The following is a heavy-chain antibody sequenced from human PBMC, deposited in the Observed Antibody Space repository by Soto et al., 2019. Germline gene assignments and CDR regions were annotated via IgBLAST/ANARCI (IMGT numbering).Heavy chain of an antibody. CDR1: GGSISSGGYS. J-gene: IGHJ3*02. CDR2: IYHSGST. CDR3: ARGQDYYDSSGYRGLLAFDI. D-gene: IGHD3-22*01. V-gene: IGHV4-30-2*01. Sequence: QLQLQESGSGLVKPSQTLSLTCAVSGGSISSGGYSWSWIRQPPGKGLEWIGYIYHSGSTYYNPSLKSRVTISVDRSKNQFSLKLSSVTAADTAVYYCARGQDYYDSSGYRGLLAFDIWGQGTMVTVSS.